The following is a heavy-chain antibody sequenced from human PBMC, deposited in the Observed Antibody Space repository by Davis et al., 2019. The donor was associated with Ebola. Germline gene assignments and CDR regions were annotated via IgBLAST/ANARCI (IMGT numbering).Heavy chain of an antibody. D-gene: IGHD3-22*01. CDR3: ARDYEYYDSSGYYIYYFDY. CDR2: ISSSGSTI. J-gene: IGHJ4*02. V-gene: IGHV3-11*04. Sequence: GESLKISCEASGFTFSDYYMSWIRQAPGKGLEWVSYISSSGSTIYYADSVKGRFTISRDNAKNSLYLQMNSLRAEDTAVYYCARDYEYYDSSGYYIYYFDYWGQGTLVTVSS. CDR1: GFTFSDYY.